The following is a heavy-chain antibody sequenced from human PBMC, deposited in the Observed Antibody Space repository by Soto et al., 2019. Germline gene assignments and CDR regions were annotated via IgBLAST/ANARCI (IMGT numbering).Heavy chain of an antibody. CDR2: IYYSGST. CDR1: GGSISSGDYY. J-gene: IGHJ4*02. D-gene: IGHD2-2*01. CDR3: ARARGGVPAAMLIDY. Sequence: QVQLQESGPGLVKPSQTLSLTCTVSGGSISSGDYYWSWIRQPPGKGLEWIGYIYYSGSTYYNPSRKSRVTISVDTSKNQFSLKLSSVTAADTAVYYCARARGGVPAAMLIDYWGQGTLVTVSS. V-gene: IGHV4-30-4*01.